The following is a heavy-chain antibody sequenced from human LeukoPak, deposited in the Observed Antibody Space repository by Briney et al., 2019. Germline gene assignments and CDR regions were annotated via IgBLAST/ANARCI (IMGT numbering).Heavy chain of an antibody. D-gene: IGHD2-15*01. CDR3: AKGLVVTGFIQH. J-gene: IGHJ1*01. Sequence: GGSLRLSCAASGLTFSSYWMHWVRQAPGKGLVRVSRINRDGSITSYGDSVKGRFTISRDNAKNTLYLQMNSLRAEDTAVYYCAKGLVVTGFIQHWGQGTLVTVSS. CDR2: INRDGSIT. V-gene: IGHV3-74*01. CDR1: GLTFSSYW.